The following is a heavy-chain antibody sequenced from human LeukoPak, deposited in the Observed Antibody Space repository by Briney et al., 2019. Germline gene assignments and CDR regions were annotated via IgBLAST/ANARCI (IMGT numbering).Heavy chain of an antibody. D-gene: IGHD7-27*01. CDR2: IYYSGST. J-gene: IGHJ3*02. CDR3: ASTWGSHAFDI. Sequence: SETLSLTCTVSGGSISSGGYYWSWIRQPPGKGLEWIGYIYYSGSTNYNPSLKSRVTISVDTSKNQFSLKLSSVTAADTAVYYCASTWGSHAFDIWGQGTVVTVSS. CDR1: GGSISSGGYY. V-gene: IGHV4-61*08.